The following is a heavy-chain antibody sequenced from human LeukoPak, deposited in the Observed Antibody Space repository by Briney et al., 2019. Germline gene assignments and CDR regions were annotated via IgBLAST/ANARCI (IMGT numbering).Heavy chain of an antibody. Sequence: ASVKVSFKASGYTFTSYGISWLRQAPGQGLEWMGLISAYNGNTNYAQKLQGRVTMTTDTSTSTAYMELRSLRSDDTAVYYCARIPTGGFLEWSYYYYYGMDVWGQGTTVTVSS. J-gene: IGHJ6*02. CDR1: GYTFTSYG. V-gene: IGHV1-18*01. CDR2: ISAYNGNT. D-gene: IGHD3-3*01. CDR3: ARIPTGGFLEWSYYYYYGMDV.